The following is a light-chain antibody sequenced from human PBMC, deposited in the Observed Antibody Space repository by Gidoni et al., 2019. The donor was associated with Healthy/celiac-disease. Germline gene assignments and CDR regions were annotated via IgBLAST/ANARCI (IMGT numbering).Light chain of an antibody. J-gene: IGLJ3*02. CDR2: LNSDGSH. V-gene: IGLV4-69*01. CDR3: RDGV. Sequence: QLVPTQSPSASASLGASVKLTCTLSSGHSSYAIAWHQQQPEKGPRYLMKLNSDGSHSKGDGIPDRFSGSSSGAERYLTISSLQSEDEADYYCRDGVFGGGTKLTVL. CDR1: SGHSSYA.